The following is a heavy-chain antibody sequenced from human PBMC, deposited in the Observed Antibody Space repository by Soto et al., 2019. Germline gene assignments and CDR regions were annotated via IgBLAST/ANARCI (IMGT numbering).Heavy chain of an antibody. V-gene: IGHV1-18*01. CDR1: GYGFTTYG. D-gene: IGHD1-1*01. Sequence: QVHLVQSGAEVKKPGASVKVSCKGSGYGFTTYGITWVRQAPGQGLEWMAWISAHNGNTNYAQKLQGRVTVTRDTSTSTAYMGLRSLRSDDTAVYYCARGRYGDYWGQGALVTVSS. J-gene: IGHJ4*02. CDR2: ISAHNGNT. CDR3: ARGRYGDY.